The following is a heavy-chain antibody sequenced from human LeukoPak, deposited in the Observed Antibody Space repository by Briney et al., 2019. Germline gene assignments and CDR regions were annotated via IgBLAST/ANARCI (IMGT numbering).Heavy chain of an antibody. J-gene: IGHJ6*02. CDR1: GFTVSSNY. Sequence: TGGSLRLSCAASGFTVSSNYMTWVRQAPGKGLEWVSLIYGGGSTHYADSVKGRFTISRDNSKNTLYLQMNSLRAEDTAVYYCVAAAGIRYYYGMDVWGQGTTVTVSS. CDR2: IYGGGST. V-gene: IGHV3-66*01. D-gene: IGHD6-13*01. CDR3: VAAAGIRYYYGMDV.